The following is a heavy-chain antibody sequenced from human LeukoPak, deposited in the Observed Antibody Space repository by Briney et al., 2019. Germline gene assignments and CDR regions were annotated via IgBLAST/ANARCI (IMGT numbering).Heavy chain of an antibody. Sequence: PSETLSLTCAVYGGSFSGYYWSWIRQPPGKGLEWIGSMYHSGSTYYNPSLRSRVIISVDTSKNQFSLKLSSVTAADTAVYYCARVRIYGSGSDHFDYWGQGTLVTVSS. CDR1: GGSFSGYY. CDR3: ARVRIYGSGSDHFDY. J-gene: IGHJ4*02. D-gene: IGHD3-10*01. V-gene: IGHV4-34*01. CDR2: MYHSGST.